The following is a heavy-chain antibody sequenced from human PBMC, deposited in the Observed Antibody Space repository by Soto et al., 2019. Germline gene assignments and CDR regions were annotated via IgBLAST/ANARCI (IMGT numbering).Heavy chain of an antibody. D-gene: IGHD6-6*01. CDR2: IYYSGST. CDR1: GGSISSGSYY. V-gene: IGHV4-61*01. Sequence: QVQLQESGPGLVKPSETLSLTCTVSGGSISSGSYYWSWIRQPPGKGLEWIGYIYYSGSTNYNPSLKSRVTISVDTSKNQYALTLSSVSAADTAVYYCARARVAARPYYYYYYGMDVWGQGTTVTVSS. J-gene: IGHJ6*02. CDR3: ARARVAARPYYYYYYGMDV.